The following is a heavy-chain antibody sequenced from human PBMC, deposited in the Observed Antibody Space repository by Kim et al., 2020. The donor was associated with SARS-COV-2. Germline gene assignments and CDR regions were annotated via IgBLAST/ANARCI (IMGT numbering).Heavy chain of an antibody. CDR1: GYTFTSYD. Sequence: ASVKVSCKASGYTFTSYDINWARQATGQGLEWMGWMNPNSGNTGYAQKFQGRVTMTRNTSISTAYMELSSLRSEDTAVYYCARHRSSWYPPYYYGMDVWGQGTTVTVSS. J-gene: IGHJ6*02. D-gene: IGHD6-13*01. V-gene: IGHV1-8*01. CDR2: MNPNSGNT. CDR3: ARHRSSWYPPYYYGMDV.